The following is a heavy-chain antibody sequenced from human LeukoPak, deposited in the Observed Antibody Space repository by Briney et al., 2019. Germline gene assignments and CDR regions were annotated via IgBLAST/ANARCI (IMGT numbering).Heavy chain of an antibody. D-gene: IGHD1-26*01. J-gene: IGHJ3*01. V-gene: IGHV3-7*01. CDR3: ARDTTPPSRGRYFDATGV. CDR1: GFTFRNDR. Sequence: GGSLRLFCATSGFTFRNDRVTWVRQAQGKGLEWVANINQDGSKKNYVDSVKGRFTISRDNTENSLFLQMNSMRVEDTAIYYCARDTTPPSRGRYFDATGVWGQGTWVTVCS. CDR2: INQDGSKK.